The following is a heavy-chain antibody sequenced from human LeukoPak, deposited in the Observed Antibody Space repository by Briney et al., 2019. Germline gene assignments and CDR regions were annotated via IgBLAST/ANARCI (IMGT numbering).Heavy chain of an antibody. D-gene: IGHD5-18*01. V-gene: IGHV3-33*01. CDR1: GFTFSSYG. CDR3: ARDGYSHGQFDY. CDR2: IWYDGSKE. Sequence: GGSLRLSCAASGFTFSSYGMHWVRQAPGKGLEWVAVIWYDGSKEYHADSVKGRFTISRDNSKNTLFLQMNSLRAKDTAVYYCARDGYSHGQFDYWGQGTLLTVSS. J-gene: IGHJ4*02.